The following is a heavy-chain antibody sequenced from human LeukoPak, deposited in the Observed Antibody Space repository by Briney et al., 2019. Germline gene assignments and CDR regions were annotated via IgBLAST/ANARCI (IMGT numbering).Heavy chain of an antibody. D-gene: IGHD3-3*01. CDR1: GGSISSGCYY. CDR2: IYTSGST. Sequence: PSQTMSLTCTVSGGSISSGCYYWSWLRQPAGKGLEWIGRIYTSGSTNYNLSLKSRVTISVDTSKNQFSLKLSSVTAADAAVYYCARGTIFGVVTGLYYFDYWGQGTPVTVSS. J-gene: IGHJ4*02. CDR3: ARGTIFGVVTGLYYFDY. V-gene: IGHV4-61*02.